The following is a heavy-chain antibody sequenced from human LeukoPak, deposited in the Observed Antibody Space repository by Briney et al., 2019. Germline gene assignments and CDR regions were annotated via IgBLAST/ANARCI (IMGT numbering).Heavy chain of an antibody. J-gene: IGHJ4*02. D-gene: IGHD4-11*01. CDR1: GGSIRRSSYY. CDR3: ARGTVTTNY. V-gene: IGHV4-61*02. CDR2: IYTSGST. Sequence: SETLSLTCTVSGGSIRRSSYYWSWIRQPAGKGLEWIGRIYTSGSTNYNPSLKSRVTMSVDTSKNQFSLKLSSVTAADTAVYYCARGTVTTNYWGQGTLVTVSS.